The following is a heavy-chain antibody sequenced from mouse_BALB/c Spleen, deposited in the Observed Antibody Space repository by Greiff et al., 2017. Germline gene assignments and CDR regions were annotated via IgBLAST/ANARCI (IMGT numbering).Heavy chain of an antibody. CDR3: ARSGGTRNAMDY. V-gene: IGHV5-17*02. D-gene: IGHD1-3*01. Sequence: EVLLVESGGGLVQPGGSRKLSCAASGFTFSSFGMHWVRQAPEKGLEWVAYISSGSSTTYYADTVKGRFTISRDNPKNTLFLQMTSLRSEDTAMYYCARSGGTRNAMDYWGQGTSVTVSS. CDR2: ISSGSSTT. CDR1: GFTFSSFG. J-gene: IGHJ4*01.